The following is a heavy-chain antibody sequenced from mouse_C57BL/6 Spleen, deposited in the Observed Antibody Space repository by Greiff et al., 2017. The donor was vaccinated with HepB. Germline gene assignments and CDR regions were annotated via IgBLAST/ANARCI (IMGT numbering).Heavy chain of an antibody. CDR3: ARSDYYYGSSYYFDY. J-gene: IGHJ2*01. V-gene: IGHV1-50*01. D-gene: IGHD1-1*01. Sequence: QVQLQQPGAELVKPGASVKLSCKASGYTFTSYWMQWVKQRPGQGLEWIGEIDPSDSYTNYNQKFKGKATLTVDTSSSTAYMQLSSLTSEDSAVYYCARSDYYYGSSYYFDYWGQSTTLTVSS. CDR1: GYTFTSYW. CDR2: IDPSDSYT.